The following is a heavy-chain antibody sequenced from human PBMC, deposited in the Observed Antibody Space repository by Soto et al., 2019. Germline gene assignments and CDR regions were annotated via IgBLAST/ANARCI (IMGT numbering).Heavy chain of an antibody. V-gene: IGHV4-30-4*01. CDR1: GGSISSGDYY. Sequence: QVQLQESGPGLVKPSQTLSLTCTVSGGSISSGDYYWSWIRQPPGKGLEWIGYIYYSGSTYYNPSLKSRVTRSVDTYKNQLSLKLSSVTAADTAVYYCARVGGFGATTIDYWCQGTLVTVSS. CDR3: ARVGGFGATTIDY. D-gene: IGHD3-10*01. J-gene: IGHJ4*02. CDR2: IYYSGST.